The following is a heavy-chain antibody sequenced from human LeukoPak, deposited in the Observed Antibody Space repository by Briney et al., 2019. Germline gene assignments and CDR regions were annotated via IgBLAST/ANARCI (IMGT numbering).Heavy chain of an antibody. V-gene: IGHV3-74*01. CDR3: VSFYETY. CDR1: GNSG. J-gene: IGHJ4*02. CDR2: INSDGSWT. D-gene: IGHD2/OR15-2a*01. Sequence: GGPLGLPGPPSGNSGRHWAGQAQGRGLVWVSHINSDGSWTGYADSVKGRFTISKDNAKNTVYLQMNSLRAEDTAVYYCVSFYETYWGRGTLVTVSS.